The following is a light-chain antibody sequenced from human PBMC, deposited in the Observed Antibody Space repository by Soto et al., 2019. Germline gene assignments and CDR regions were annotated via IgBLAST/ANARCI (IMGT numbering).Light chain of an antibody. Sequence: QSALTQPASVSGSPGQSITISCTGTSSDVGGYNYVSWYQQHPGKAPKLMIYEVSNRPSGVSNRFSGFKSGNTASLTISGLQAEDEADYYCSSYTSSSRWVFGGGTKLTVL. CDR2: EVS. V-gene: IGLV2-14*01. CDR3: SSYTSSSRWV. J-gene: IGLJ3*02. CDR1: SSDVGGYNY.